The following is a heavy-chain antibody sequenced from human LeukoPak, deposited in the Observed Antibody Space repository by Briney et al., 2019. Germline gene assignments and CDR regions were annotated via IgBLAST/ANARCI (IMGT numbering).Heavy chain of an antibody. Sequence: PGGSLRLPCAASGFTFSSYGMHGVPRAPAKGREGGAVIWYDGSNKYYADSVKGRFTISRDNSKNTLYLQMNSLRAEDTAVYYCARALYSGSYYGMDVWGQGTTVTVSS. CDR3: ARALYSGSYYGMDV. CDR1: GFTFSSYG. J-gene: IGHJ6*02. D-gene: IGHD1-26*01. V-gene: IGHV3-33*01. CDR2: IWYDGSNK.